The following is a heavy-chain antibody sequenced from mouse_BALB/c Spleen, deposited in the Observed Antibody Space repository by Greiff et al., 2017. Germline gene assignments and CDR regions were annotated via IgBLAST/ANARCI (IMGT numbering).Heavy chain of an antibody. Sequence: EVQLQQSGPELVKPGASMKISCKASGYSFTGYTMNWVKQSHGKSLEWIGRINPYNGDTFYNQKFKGKATLTVDKSSSTAHMELRSLASEDSAVYYCARYDYFDYWGQGTTLTVSS. J-gene: IGHJ2*01. CDR1: GYSFTGYT. D-gene: IGHD2-3*01. CDR3: ARYDYFDY. V-gene: IGHV1-20*02. CDR2: INPYNGDT.